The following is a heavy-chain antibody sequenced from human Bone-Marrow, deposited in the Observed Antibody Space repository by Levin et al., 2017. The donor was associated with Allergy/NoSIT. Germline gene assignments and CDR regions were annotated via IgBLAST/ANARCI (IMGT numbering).Heavy chain of an antibody. D-gene: IGHD1-26*01. CDR1: GFIFGDYS. Sequence: PGGSLRLSCAASGFIFGDYSFNWVRQAPGKGLEWVSSISSNPNYIYYADSVKGRFTISRDNAKKSLYLQLNSLRVDDTALYYCAREPRVFGIVGAPDYYGMDVWGQGTTVTVSS. CDR3: AREPRVFGIVGAPDYYGMDV. J-gene: IGHJ6*02. V-gene: IGHV3-21*01. CDR2: ISSNPNYI.